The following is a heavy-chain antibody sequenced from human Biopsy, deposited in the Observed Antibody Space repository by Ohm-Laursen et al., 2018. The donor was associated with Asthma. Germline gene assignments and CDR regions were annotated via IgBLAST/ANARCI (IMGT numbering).Heavy chain of an antibody. V-gene: IGHV1-24*01. CDR1: GYSLTDLS. Sequence: ATVKISCKVSGYSLTDLSMHWVRQAPGQGLEWMGGHDHEEGGTVNARRFQDRVTMTEDTSTDTAYMELSSLSSDDTAVYYCASDFPKDYVRYNFQFWGQGTLVTVSS. D-gene: IGHD4-17*01. CDR2: HDHEEGGT. J-gene: IGHJ4*02. CDR3: ASDFPKDYVRYNFQF.